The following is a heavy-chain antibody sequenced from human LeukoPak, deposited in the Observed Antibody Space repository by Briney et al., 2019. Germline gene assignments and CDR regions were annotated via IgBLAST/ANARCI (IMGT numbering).Heavy chain of an antibody. CDR1: GFTFSSYS. V-gene: IGHV3-48*04. Sequence: GGSLRLSCAASGFTFSSYSMNWVRQAPGKGLEWLSHISSGSSVIYYADSVKGRFTISRDNAKNSLYLQMNNLRAEDTAVYYCARETNGYYFDYWGQGTLVTVSS. J-gene: IGHJ4*02. D-gene: IGHD2-8*01. CDR3: ARETNGYYFDY. CDR2: ISSGSSVI.